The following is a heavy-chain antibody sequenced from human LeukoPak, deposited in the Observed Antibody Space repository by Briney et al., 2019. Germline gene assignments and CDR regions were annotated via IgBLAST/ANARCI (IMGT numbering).Heavy chain of an antibody. D-gene: IGHD3-16*01. J-gene: IGHJ4*02. Sequence: SVTVSCKTSGGSFSNYAITWVRQAPGQGLEWMGRIIPMRDITNYAQNFQDRVTITADKSTTTVYMEVNSLISEDMAVYFCARGPYDGTYYFDYWGQGTLVTVSS. CDR3: ARGPYDGTYYFDY. CDR1: GGSFSNYA. V-gene: IGHV1-69*04. CDR2: IIPMRDIT.